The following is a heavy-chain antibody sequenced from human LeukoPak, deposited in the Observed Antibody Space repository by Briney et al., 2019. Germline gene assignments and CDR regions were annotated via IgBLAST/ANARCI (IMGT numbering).Heavy chain of an antibody. CDR1: GYTFTSYA. V-gene: IGHV1-3*01. J-gene: IGHJ4*02. CDR2: INAGNGNT. Sequence: GASVKVSCKASGYTFTSYAMHWVRQAPGQRLEWMGWINAGNGNTKYSQKFQGRVTITRDTSASTAYMELRSLRSDDTAVYYCARGHCGGDCYMGDYWGQGTLVTVSS. CDR3: ARGHCGGDCYMGDY. D-gene: IGHD2-21*01.